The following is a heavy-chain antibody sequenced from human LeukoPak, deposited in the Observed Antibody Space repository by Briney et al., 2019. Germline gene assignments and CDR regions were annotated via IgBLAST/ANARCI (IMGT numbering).Heavy chain of an antibody. CDR3: ARGDKLLWFGESNWFDP. V-gene: IGHV1-8*01. Sequence: ASVKVSCKASGYTFTSYDINWVRQATGQGLEWMGWMNPNSGNTGYAQKFQGRVTMTRNTSISTAYMELSSLRSEDTAVYYCARGDKLLWFGESNWFDPWGQGTLVTVSS. J-gene: IGHJ5*02. CDR1: GYTFTSYD. D-gene: IGHD3-10*01. CDR2: MNPNSGNT.